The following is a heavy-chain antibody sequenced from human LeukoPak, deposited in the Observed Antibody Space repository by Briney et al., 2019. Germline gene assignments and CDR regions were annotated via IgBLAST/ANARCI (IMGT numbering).Heavy chain of an antibody. D-gene: IGHD2-8*01. CDR3: ATDPYCTNGVCLSA. V-gene: IGHV1-24*01. CDR1: GYTLTELS. J-gene: IGHJ5*02. Sequence: ASVKVSCKVSGYTLTELSMHWVRQALGKGLEWMGGFDPEDGETIYAQKFQGRVTMTEDTSTDTAYMELSSLRSEDTAVYYCATDPYCTNGVCLSAWGQGTLVTVSS. CDR2: FDPEDGET.